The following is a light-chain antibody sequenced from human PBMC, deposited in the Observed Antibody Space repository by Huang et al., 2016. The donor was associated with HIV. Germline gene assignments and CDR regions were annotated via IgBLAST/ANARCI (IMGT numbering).Light chain of an antibody. CDR3: QQRSNLGT. CDR2: DAS. Sequence: EIVLTQSPVTLSLSPGERATLSCRASQSVSSDLAWYQQKPGQAPRLLSYDASNRATGIPARFSGSGSGTDFTLTISSLEPEDFAVYYCQQRSNLGTFGGGTKVEIK. CDR1: QSVSSD. J-gene: IGKJ4*01. V-gene: IGKV3-11*01.